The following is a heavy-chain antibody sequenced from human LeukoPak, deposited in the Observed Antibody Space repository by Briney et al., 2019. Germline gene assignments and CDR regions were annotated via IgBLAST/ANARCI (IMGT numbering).Heavy chain of an antibody. V-gene: IGHV4-34*01. Sequence: SETLPLTCAVYGGSFSGYYWSWIRQPPGKGLEWIGEINHSGSTNYNPSLKSRVTISVDTSKNQFSLKLSSVTAADTAVYYCARGLLTYDFWSGYSPYYYMDVWGKGTTVTVSS. CDR3: ARGLLTYDFWSGYSPYYYMDV. CDR1: GGSFSGYY. CDR2: INHSGST. D-gene: IGHD3-3*01. J-gene: IGHJ6*03.